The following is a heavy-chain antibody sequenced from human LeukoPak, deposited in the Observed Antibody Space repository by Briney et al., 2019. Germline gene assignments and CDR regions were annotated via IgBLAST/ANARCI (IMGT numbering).Heavy chain of an antibody. Sequence: PGGSLRLSCAASGFTFSGYTMNWVRQAPGKGLEWVSRLHSDGSSTAYADSVKGRFTISRDNAKNTLYLQMNTLRAEDTAVYYCAIRRGYTYGDDYWGQGTLVTVSS. CDR3: AIRRGYTYGDDY. V-gene: IGHV3-74*03. D-gene: IGHD5-18*01. CDR1: GFTFSGYT. CDR2: LHSDGSST. J-gene: IGHJ4*02.